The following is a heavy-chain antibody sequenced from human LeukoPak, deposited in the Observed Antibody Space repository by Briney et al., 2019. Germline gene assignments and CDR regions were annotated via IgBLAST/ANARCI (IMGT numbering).Heavy chain of an antibody. D-gene: IGHD2-8*01. V-gene: IGHV3-15*07. CDR2: IKSKTDGGTT. Sequence: PGGSLRLSCAASGFTFSNAWMNWVRQAPGKGLEWVGRIKSKTDGGTTDYAAPVKGRFTISRDDSKNTLYLQMNSLKTEDTAVYYCTTAEMVYAMSFESDYWGQGTLVTVSS. CDR3: TTAEMVYAMSFESDY. CDR1: GFTFSNAW. J-gene: IGHJ4*02.